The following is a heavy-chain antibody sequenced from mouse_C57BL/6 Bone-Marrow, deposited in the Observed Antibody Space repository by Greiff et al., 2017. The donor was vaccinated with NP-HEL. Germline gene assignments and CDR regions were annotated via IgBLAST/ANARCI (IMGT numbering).Heavy chain of an antibody. D-gene: IGHD1-1*01. CDR3: ARVDTVSSDY. J-gene: IGHJ2*01. CDR2: ISDGGSYT. Sequence: EVKLVESGGGLVKPGGSLKLSCAASGFTFSSYAMSWVRQTPEKRLEWVATISDGGSYTYYPDNVKGRFTLSRDNAKNNLYLQMSLLKSEDTAEYYCARVDTVSSDYWGQGTTLTVSS. V-gene: IGHV5-4*03. CDR1: GFTFSSYA.